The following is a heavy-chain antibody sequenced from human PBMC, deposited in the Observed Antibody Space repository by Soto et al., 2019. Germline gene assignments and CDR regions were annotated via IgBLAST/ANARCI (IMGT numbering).Heavy chain of an antibody. CDR2: IYRDGST. CDR3: TRGIAPLFDY. Sequence: PGGSLRLSCAASGFTVSRNYMTWVRQAPGKGLEWVSDIYRDGSTYYADSVKGRFTISRDNSKNTLYLQMNSLRADDTAVYYCTRGIAPLFDYWGQGTLVTVSS. D-gene: IGHD6-13*01. V-gene: IGHV3-53*05. CDR1: GFTVSRNY. J-gene: IGHJ4*02.